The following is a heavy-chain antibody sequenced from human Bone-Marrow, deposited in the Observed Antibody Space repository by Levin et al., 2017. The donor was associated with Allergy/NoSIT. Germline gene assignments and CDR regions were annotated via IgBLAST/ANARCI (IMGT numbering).Heavy chain of an antibody. CDR2: IKQDGSEK. J-gene: IGHJ6*02. V-gene: IGHV3-7*01. Sequence: GGSLRLSCAASGVTFNSYWMSWVRQVPGKGLEWVANIKQDGSEKYYLESVKGRFTISRDNAKSSLYLQMNSLRAEDTAVYFCARGKGGSNYFVYGVDVWGQGTTVTVSS. CDR1: GVTFNSYW. CDR3: ARGKGGSNYFVYGVDV. D-gene: IGHD3-9*01.